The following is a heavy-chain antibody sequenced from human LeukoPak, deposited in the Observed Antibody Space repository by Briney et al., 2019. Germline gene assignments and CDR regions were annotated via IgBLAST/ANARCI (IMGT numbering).Heavy chain of an antibody. CDR1: EFTFSSYS. CDR3: ARNPDPTYYYDSSGQFDY. D-gene: IGHD3-22*01. J-gene: IGHJ4*02. CDR2: ISSSSYI. V-gene: IGHV3-21*01. Sequence: GGSLRLSCAASEFTFSSYSMNWVRQAPGKGLEWVSSISSSSYIYYADSVKGRFTISRDNAKNSLYLQMNSLRAEDTAVYYCARNPDPTYYYDSSGQFDYWGQGTLVTVSS.